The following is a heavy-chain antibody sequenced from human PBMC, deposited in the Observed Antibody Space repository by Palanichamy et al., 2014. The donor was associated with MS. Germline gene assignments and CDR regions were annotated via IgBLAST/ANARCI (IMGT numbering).Heavy chain of an antibody. J-gene: IGHJ4*02. Sequence: EVQLLESGGGLVQPGGSLRLSCAASGFTFSSYAMSWVRQAPGKGLEWVSGISGSGGSTYYADSVKGRFTISRDNSKNTLYLQMNSLRAEGTAVYYCAKDVLYCSGGSCLAPTDYWGQGTLVTVSS. CDR1: GFTFSSYA. CDR2: ISGSGGST. D-gene: IGHD2-15*01. V-gene: IGHV3-23*01. CDR3: AKDVLYCSGGSCLAPTDY.